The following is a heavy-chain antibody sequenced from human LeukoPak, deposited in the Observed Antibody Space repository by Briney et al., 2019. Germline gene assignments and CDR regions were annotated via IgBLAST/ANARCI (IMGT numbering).Heavy chain of an antibody. CDR1: GGSISSSSYY. CDR2: IYYSGST. V-gene: IGHV4-39*01. D-gene: IGHD3-10*01. CDR3: SRLGVLLWFGELTGDYFYD. J-gene: IGHJ4*02. Sequence: SETLSLTCTVSGGSISSSSYYWGWIRQPPGQGLEWIGSIYYSGSTYYNPSLKSRVTISVDTSKNQFSLKLSSVTAADTAVYYCSRLGVLLWFGELTGDYFYDWGQETLVTVSS.